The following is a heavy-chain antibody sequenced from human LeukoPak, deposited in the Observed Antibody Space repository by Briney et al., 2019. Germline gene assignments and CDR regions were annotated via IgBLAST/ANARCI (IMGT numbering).Heavy chain of an antibody. Sequence: GASVKVSCKASGCTFTSYDINWVRQATGQGLEWMGWMNPNSGNTGYAQKFQGRVTMTRNTSISTAYMELSSLRSEDTAVYYCASLVVPAAIRRYGMDVWGQGTTVTVSS. CDR3: ASLVVPAAIRRYGMDV. D-gene: IGHD2-2*02. V-gene: IGHV1-8*01. J-gene: IGHJ6*02. CDR2: MNPNSGNT. CDR1: GCTFTSYD.